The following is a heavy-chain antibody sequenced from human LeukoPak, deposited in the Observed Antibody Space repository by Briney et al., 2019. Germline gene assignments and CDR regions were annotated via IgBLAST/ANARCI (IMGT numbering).Heavy chain of an antibody. Sequence: ASVKVSCKASGYTFTGYYMHGVRQAPGQGLEWMGRINPNSGGTNYAQKFQGRVTMTRDTSISTAYMELSRLRSDDTAVYYCARDQSSSCWYYFDYWGQGTLVTVSS. D-gene: IGHD6-13*01. CDR2: INPNSGGT. J-gene: IGHJ4*02. V-gene: IGHV1-2*06. CDR3: ARDQSSSCWYYFDY. CDR1: GYTFTGYY.